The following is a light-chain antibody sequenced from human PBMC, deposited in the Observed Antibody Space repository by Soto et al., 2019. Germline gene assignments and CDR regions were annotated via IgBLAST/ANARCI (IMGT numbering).Light chain of an antibody. V-gene: IGKV3-20*01. CDR1: QTISSNY. Sequence: DIVLTQSPGTLSVSPGERATLSCRASQTISSNYLAWYQQKPGQPPSLLIYGTSSRATGIPDRFSGSGSETDFTLTISRLEPEDSAIYYCQQDVSWTFGQGTKVEIK. CDR2: GTS. J-gene: IGKJ1*01. CDR3: QQDVSWT.